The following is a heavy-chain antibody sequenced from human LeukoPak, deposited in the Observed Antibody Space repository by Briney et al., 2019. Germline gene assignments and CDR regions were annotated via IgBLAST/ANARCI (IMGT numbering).Heavy chain of an antibody. CDR3: VKGAYDYIEIAYFDY. J-gene: IGHJ4*02. CDR1: GFSFNNYA. D-gene: IGHD5-12*01. Sequence: GGSLRLSCVASGFSFNNYAMNWVRQAPGKGLEWVSLIIGSSGSTFYADSVKSRFTISRDKSKNTLYLQMNSLRAEDTAVYYCVKGAYDYIEIAYFDYWGQGSLVTVSS. V-gene: IGHV3-23*01. CDR2: IIGSSGST.